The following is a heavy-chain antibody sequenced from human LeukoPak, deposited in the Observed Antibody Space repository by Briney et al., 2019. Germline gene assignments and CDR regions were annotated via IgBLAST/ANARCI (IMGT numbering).Heavy chain of an antibody. D-gene: IGHD6-6*01. V-gene: IGHV4-39*07. CDR1: GGSVTYTNYY. J-gene: IGHJ4*02. CDR3: ARGFYSSSDGLTEC. Sequence: SETLSLTCTVSGGSVTYTNYYWGWIRQPPGKGLQWIGVIYYNGKTYYNPSLKSRVTISVDTSKNQFSLKLSSVTAADTAVYYCARGFYSSSDGLTECWGQGTLVTVSS. CDR2: IYYNGKT.